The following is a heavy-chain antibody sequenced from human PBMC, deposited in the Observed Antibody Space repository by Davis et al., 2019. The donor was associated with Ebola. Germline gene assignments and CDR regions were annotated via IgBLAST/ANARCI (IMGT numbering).Heavy chain of an antibody. CDR1: GFTFSSYG. D-gene: IGHD4-23*01. Sequence: GSLRLSCAASGFTFSSYGMHWVRQPPGKGLEWIGEINHSGSTNYNPSLKSRVTISVDTSKNQFSLKLSSVTAADTAVYYCARGSANSALYYYYGMDVWGQGTTVTVSS. V-gene: IGHV4-34*01. CDR3: ARGSANSALYYYYGMDV. CDR2: INHSGST. J-gene: IGHJ6*02.